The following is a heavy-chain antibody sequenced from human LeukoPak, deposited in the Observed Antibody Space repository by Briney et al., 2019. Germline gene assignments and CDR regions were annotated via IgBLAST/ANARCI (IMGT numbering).Heavy chain of an antibody. V-gene: IGHV3-21*04. CDR1: GFTFSSYS. Sequence: GGSLRLSCAASGFTFSSYSMNWVRQAPGKGLEWVSSISSSSSYIYYADSVKGRFTISRDNAKSSLYLQMNSLRAEDTAIYYCATYRQVLLPFESWGQGTLVTVSS. J-gene: IGHJ4*02. CDR3: ATYRQVLLPFES. CDR2: ISSSSSYI. D-gene: IGHD2-8*02.